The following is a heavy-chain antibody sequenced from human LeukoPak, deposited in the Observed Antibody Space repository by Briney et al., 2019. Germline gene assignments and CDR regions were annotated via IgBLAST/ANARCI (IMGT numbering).Heavy chain of an antibody. Sequence: SETLSLTCTVSGGSISSYYWSWIRQPPGKGLEWIGYIYYSGSTNYNPSLKSRVTISVDTSMNQFSLKLSSVTAADTAVYYCARETPELRWIDYWGQGTLVTVSS. CDR1: GGSISSYY. CDR3: ARETPELRWIDY. D-gene: IGHD4-23*01. CDR2: IYYSGST. J-gene: IGHJ4*02. V-gene: IGHV4-59*01.